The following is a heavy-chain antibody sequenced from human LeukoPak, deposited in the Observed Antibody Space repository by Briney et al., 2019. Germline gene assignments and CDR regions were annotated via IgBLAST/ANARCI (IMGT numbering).Heavy chain of an antibody. V-gene: IGHV3-21*01. J-gene: IGHJ6*03. CDR1: GFTFSSYS. Sequence: GGSLRLSCAASGFTFSSYSMNWVRQAPGKGLEWVSSISSSSSYIYYADSVKGRFTISRDNAKNSLYLQMNSLRVEDTAVYYCARDRLLEDREYNYYYMDVWGKGTTVTVSS. CDR2: ISSSSSYI. D-gene: IGHD3-3*01. CDR3: ARDRLLEDREYNYYYMDV.